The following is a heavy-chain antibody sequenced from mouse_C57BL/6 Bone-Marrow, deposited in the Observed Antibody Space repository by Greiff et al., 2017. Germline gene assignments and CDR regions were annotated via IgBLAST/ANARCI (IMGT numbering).Heavy chain of an antibody. V-gene: IGHV5-4*01. CDR2: ISDGGSYT. J-gene: IGHJ3*01. CDR3: ARRGSSGWTWFAY. Sequence: EVQVVESGGGLVKPGGSLKLSCAASGFTFSSYAMSWVRQTPEKRLEWVATISDGGSYTYYPDNVKGRFTISRDNAKNNLYLQMSHLKSEDTAMYYCARRGSSGWTWFAYWGQGTLVTVSA. CDR1: GFTFSSYA. D-gene: IGHD3-2*02.